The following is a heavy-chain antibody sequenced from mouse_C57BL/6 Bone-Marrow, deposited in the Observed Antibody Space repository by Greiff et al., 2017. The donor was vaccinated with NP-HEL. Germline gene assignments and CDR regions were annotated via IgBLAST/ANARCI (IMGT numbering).Heavy chain of an antibody. D-gene: IGHD1-1*01. CDR1: GYTFTSYW. Sequence: VQLQQSGAELVKPGASVKLSCKASGYTFTSYWMHWVKQRPGQGLEWIGMIHPNSGSTNYNEKFKSKATLTVDKSSSTAYMQLSSLTSEDSAVYYCARPTRPWYFDVWGTGTTVTVSS. CDR3: ARPTRPWYFDV. CDR2: IHPNSGST. V-gene: IGHV1-64*01. J-gene: IGHJ1*03.